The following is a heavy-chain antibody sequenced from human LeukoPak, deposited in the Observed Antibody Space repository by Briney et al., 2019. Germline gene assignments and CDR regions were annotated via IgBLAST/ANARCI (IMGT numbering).Heavy chain of an antibody. J-gene: IGHJ6*02. CDR1: GFTFSDYY. V-gene: IGHV3-11*01. CDR2: MSSSGSGI. Sequence: PGGSLRLSCVASGFTFSDYYMTWIRQAPGRGLEWVSYMSSSGSGIYYTESVKGRFTISRDNTNNSLFLQMNSLRAEDTAVYYCARGKRTMDVWGQGTTVIVS. CDR3: ARGKRTMDV.